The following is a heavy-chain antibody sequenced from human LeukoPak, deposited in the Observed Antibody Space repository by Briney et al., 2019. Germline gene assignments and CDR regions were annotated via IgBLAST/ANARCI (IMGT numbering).Heavy chain of an antibody. D-gene: IGHD3-16*01. CDR2: ISYDGSNK. Sequence: PGRSLRLSCAASGFTFSSYAMHWVRQAPGKGLEWVAVISYDGSNKYYADSVKGRFTISRDNSKNTLYLQMNSLRAEDTAVYYCAKWKGELWSLWRGDYYMDVWGKGTTVTVSS. CDR1: GFTFSSYA. V-gene: IGHV3-30*04. J-gene: IGHJ6*03. CDR3: AKWKGELWSLWRGDYYMDV.